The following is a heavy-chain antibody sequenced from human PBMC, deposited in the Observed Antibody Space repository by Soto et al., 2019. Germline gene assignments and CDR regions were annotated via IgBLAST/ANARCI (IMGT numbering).Heavy chain of an antibody. CDR2: IYWDDDK. V-gene: IGHV2-5*02. CDR3: AHKQPSYGFWSRSPSCMYV. Sequence: QITLKESGPPLVKPTQTLTLTCTFSGFSLSTSGVGVGWIRQPPGKALECLALIYWDDDKRYSPSLKSRLTSTQDTHKPQVVRTQAHNDPLDTTTYSCAHKQPSYGFWSRSPSCMYVWGQGNTVTVSS. J-gene: IGHJ6*02. CDR1: GFSLSTSGVG. D-gene: IGHD3-3*01.